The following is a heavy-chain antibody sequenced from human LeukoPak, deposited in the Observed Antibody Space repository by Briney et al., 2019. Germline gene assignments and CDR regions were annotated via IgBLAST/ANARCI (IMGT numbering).Heavy chain of an antibody. J-gene: IGHJ3*02. CDR2: ISSDGNNK. V-gene: IGHV3-30*19. CDR3: ARRGQELGHVFDI. D-gene: IGHD7-27*01. CDR1: GFTFSSYG. Sequence: GRSLRLSCAASGFTFSSYGMHWVRQAPGKGLEWVAVISSDGNNKYYANSVKGRFTISRDNSKTTLFLQMDSLRPEDTALYYCARRGQELGHVFDIWGQGTMVTVSS.